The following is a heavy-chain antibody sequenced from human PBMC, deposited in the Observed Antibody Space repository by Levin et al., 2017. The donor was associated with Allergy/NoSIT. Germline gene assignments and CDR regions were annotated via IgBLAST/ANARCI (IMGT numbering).Heavy chain of an antibody. D-gene: IGHD5-24*01. CDR1: GYSFTSYW. CDR2: IYPGDSDT. Sequence: PSASVKVSCKGSGYSFTSYWIGWVRQMPGKGLEWMGIIYPGDSDTRYSPSFQGQVTISADKSISTAYLQWSSLKASDTAMYYCARHGDGYNSHFDYWGQGTLVTVSS. V-gene: IGHV5-51*01. CDR3: ARHGDGYNSHFDY. J-gene: IGHJ4*02.